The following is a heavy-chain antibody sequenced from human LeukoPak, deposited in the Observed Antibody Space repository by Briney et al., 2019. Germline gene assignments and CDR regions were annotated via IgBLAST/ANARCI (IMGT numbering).Heavy chain of an antibody. J-gene: IGHJ4*02. Sequence: SETLSLTCTVSGYSISSGYYWGWIRQPPGKGLEWIGTIYYSGSTYYNPSLKSRVTISVDTSKNQFSLKLSSVTAADTAVYYCARDLAVLGYFNFDCWGQGTLVTVSS. D-gene: IGHD3-22*01. CDR2: IYYSGST. V-gene: IGHV4-38-2*02. CDR1: GYSISSGYY. CDR3: ARDLAVLGYFNFDC.